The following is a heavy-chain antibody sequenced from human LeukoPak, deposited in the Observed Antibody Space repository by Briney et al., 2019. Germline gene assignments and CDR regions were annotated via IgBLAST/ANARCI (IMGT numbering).Heavy chain of an antibody. CDR2: ISGSGGST. V-gene: IGHV3-23*01. CDR1: GFTFSSYA. J-gene: IGHJ4*02. CDR3: AKYYDILTGYLYPDY. D-gene: IGHD3-9*01. Sequence: GGSLRLSCAVSGFTFSSYAMSWVRQAPGKGLEWVSAISGSGGSTYYADSVKGRFTISRDNSKNTLYLQMNSLRAEDTAVYYCAKYYDILTGYLYPDYWGQGTLVTVSS.